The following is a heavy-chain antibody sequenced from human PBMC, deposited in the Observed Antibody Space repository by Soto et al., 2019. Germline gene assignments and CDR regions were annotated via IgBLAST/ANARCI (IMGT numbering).Heavy chain of an antibody. CDR3: AKRAYCSSTTCYHCFDY. Sequence: GGSLRLSCAASGFTFSTYDMSWVRQAPGKGLEWVSLFSSTGGSTFYADSVKGRFTISRDNSKNTLYLQMNSLRAEDTAVYYCAKRAYCSSTTCYHCFDYWGQGTLVTVSS. D-gene: IGHD2-2*01. J-gene: IGHJ4*02. CDR2: FSSTGGST. CDR1: GFTFSTYD. V-gene: IGHV3-23*01.